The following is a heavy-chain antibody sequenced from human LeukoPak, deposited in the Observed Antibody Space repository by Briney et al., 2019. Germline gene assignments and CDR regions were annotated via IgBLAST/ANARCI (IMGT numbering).Heavy chain of an antibody. J-gene: IGHJ4*02. CDR1: GDSISNYY. D-gene: IGHD6-13*01. Sequence: PSETLSLTRIVSGDSISNYYWSWIRQPAGKGLEWIGRIYTSGSTNYNPSLTSRVTISVDASKNQFSLKLTSVTAADTAVYYCAREAAAGTFYFDYWGQGTLVTVSS. V-gene: IGHV4-4*07. CDR3: AREAAAGTFYFDY. CDR2: IYTSGST.